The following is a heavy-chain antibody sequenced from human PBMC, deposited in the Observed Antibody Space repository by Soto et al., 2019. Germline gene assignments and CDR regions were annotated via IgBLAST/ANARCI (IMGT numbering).Heavy chain of an antibody. D-gene: IGHD7-27*01. Sequence: QVELVQSGAAVRKPGSSVKVSCKASGGNFTTFAITWVRQAPGQGLEWMGEIIPISGTTKSAHKFQDRVTISADGASSTVNMELRSLKSEDTAIYFCAKKLGIDPFGSYGLDVWGQGTTVTVSS. V-gene: IGHV1-69*01. CDR2: IIPISGTT. CDR1: GGNFTTFA. J-gene: IGHJ6*02. CDR3: AKKLGIDPFGSYGLDV.